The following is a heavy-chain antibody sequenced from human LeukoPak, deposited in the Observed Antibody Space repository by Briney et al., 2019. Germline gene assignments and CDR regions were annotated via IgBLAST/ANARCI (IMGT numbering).Heavy chain of an antibody. D-gene: IGHD5-18*01. CDR3: TTDSLKGIQLWFGDAFDI. J-gene: IGHJ3*02. V-gene: IGHV3-15*01. CDR2: IKSKTDGGTT. CDR1: GFTFSNAW. Sequence: GGSLRLSCAVSGFTFSNAWMSWVRQAPGKGLEWVGRIKSKTDGGTTDYAAPVKGRFTISRDDSKNTLYLQMNSLKTEDTAVYYCTTDSLKGIQLWFGDAFDIWGQGTMVTVSS.